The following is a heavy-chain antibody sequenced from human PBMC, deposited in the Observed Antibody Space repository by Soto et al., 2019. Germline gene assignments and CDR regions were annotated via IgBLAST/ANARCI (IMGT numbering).Heavy chain of an antibody. Sequence: EVQLVESGGGLVQPGGSLRLSCAASGFTFSNAWMNWVRQAPGKGLEWVGGIKSKTDGGTKDYAATVKGRFTISRDDSKNTLYLQMNSLKTEDTAVYYCTTGTDYWGQGTLVTVSS. CDR2: IKSKTDGGTK. V-gene: IGHV3-15*07. CDR3: TTGTDY. CDR1: GFTFSNAW. J-gene: IGHJ4*02.